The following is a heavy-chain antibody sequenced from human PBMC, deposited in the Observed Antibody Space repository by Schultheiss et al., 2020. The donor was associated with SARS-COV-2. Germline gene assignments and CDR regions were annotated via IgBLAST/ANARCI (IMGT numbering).Heavy chain of an antibody. CDR2: ISAYNGNT. D-gene: IGHD3-10*01. CDR3: ARVNSDYGSGGYLGGAYYYYGMDV. J-gene: IGHJ6*02. Sequence: ASVKVSCKASVYTFTSYGISWVRQAPGQGLEWMGWISAYNGNTNHAQKLQGRVTMNTDTSTSTANMELRSLRSNDTAVYDCARVNSDYGSGGYLGGAYYYYGMDVWGQGTTVTVSS. V-gene: IGHV1-18*01. CDR1: VYTFTSYG.